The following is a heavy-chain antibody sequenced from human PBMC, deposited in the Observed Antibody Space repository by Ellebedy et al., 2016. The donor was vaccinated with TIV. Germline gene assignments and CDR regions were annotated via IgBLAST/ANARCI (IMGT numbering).Heavy chain of an antibody. CDR3: ARGHLYYYYYMDV. CDR2: ISSSGSTI. CDR1: GFTFSDYY. J-gene: IGHJ6*03. Sequence: GESLKISXAASGFTFSDYYMSWIRQAPGKGLEWVSYISSSGSTIYYADSVKGRFTISRDNAKNSLYLQMNSLRAEDTAVYYCARGHLYYYYYMDVWGKGTTVTVSS. V-gene: IGHV3-11*01.